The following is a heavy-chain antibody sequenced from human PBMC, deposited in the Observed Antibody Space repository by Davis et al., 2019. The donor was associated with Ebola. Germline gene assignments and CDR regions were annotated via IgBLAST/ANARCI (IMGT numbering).Heavy chain of an antibody. V-gene: IGHV4-38-2*02. J-gene: IGHJ4*02. D-gene: IGHD4-23*01. CDR3: ARVGYGGNSGQYYFDY. CDR1: GYSISSGYY. CDR2: IYHSGST. Sequence: PSETLSLTCTVSGYSISSGYYWGWIRQPPGKGLEWIGSIYHSGSTYYNPSLKSRVTISVDTSKNQFSLKLSSVTAADTAVYYCARVGYGGNSGQYYFDYWGQGTLVTVSS.